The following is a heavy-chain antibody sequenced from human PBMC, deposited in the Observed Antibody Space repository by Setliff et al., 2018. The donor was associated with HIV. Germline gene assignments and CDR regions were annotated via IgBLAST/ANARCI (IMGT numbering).Heavy chain of an antibody. CDR2: ISSTSTYI. CDR1: GFTFNTHS. J-gene: IGHJ4*01. CDR3: ARLGTARSFDI. V-gene: IGHV3-21*06. D-gene: IGHD7-27*01. Sequence: GGSLRLSCAASGFTFNTHSLNWVRQAPGKGLEWFSSISSTSTYIYYADSVRGRFTVSRDNAKNSVFLQMNRLRGEDTGVYYCARLGTARSFDIWGLGTLVTVSS.